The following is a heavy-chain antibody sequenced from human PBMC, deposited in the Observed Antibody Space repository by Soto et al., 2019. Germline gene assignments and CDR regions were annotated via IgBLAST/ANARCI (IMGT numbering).Heavy chain of an antibody. CDR2: INQDGSEK. V-gene: IGHV3-7*05. J-gene: IGHJ4*02. D-gene: IGHD3-16*01. Sequence: VQLVESGGDLVQPGGSLRLSCEASGFTFSSFWMTWVRQAPGKGLEWVANINQDGSEKHYVDSVKGRFTISRDNAKNSLYLQMNSLSAEDTAVYYCANGGHVDYCGQGTLVTVSS. CDR1: GFTFSSFW. CDR3: ANGGHVDY.